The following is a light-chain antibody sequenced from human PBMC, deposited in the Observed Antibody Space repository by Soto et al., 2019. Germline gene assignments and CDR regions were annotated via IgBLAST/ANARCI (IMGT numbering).Light chain of an antibody. CDR3: QQYGSSPLT. J-gene: IGKJ5*01. Sequence: EIVLTQSPGTLSLSPGERATLSCRASQSVSSSYLAWYQQKPGQAPRLLIYGASSRATGIPDRFSGSGSGTDFPLTISRLGPEDFAVYYCQQYGSSPLTFGQGTRLEIK. CDR1: QSVSSSY. V-gene: IGKV3-20*01. CDR2: GAS.